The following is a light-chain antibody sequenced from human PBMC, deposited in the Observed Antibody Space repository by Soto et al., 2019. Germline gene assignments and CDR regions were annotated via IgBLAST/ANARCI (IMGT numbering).Light chain of an antibody. J-gene: IGLJ1*01. CDR2: DVS. Sequence: GTSSDVGGNKYVSWYQHYPGKAPKLMICDVSTRPSGVSDSFSGSKSGNTASLTISGLQAEGEAEYSCCPFTLATYAFGPGPNVNVL. V-gene: IGLV2-14*03. CDR3: CPFTLATYA. CDR1: SSDVGGNKY.